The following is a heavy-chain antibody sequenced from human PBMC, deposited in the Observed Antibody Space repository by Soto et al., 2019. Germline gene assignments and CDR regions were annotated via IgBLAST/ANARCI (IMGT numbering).Heavy chain of an antibody. CDR3: ARDVESSGRLEYFQH. Sequence: PGGSIRLSCAAAEFTVSSNYMSWVSQAPGKGLEWVSVIYSGGSTYYADSVKGRFTISRDNFKNTLYLQMNSLRAEDTAVYYCARDVESSGRLEYFQHWGQGTLVTVSS. CDR1: EFTVSSNY. J-gene: IGHJ1*01. D-gene: IGHD3-22*01. CDR2: IYSGGST. V-gene: IGHV3-53*01.